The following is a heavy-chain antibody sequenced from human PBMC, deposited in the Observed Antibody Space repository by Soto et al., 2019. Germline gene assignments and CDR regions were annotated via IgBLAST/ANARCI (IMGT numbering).Heavy chain of an antibody. CDR3: AAGYDYSNRIDY. Sequence: ASVKVSWKASAGTFSSYTISWVRHAPGQGLEWMGRIIPILGIANYAQKFQGRVTITADKSTSTAYMELSSLRSEDTAVYYCAAGYDYSNRIDYWGQGTLVTVSS. D-gene: IGHD4-4*01. J-gene: IGHJ4*02. V-gene: IGHV1-69*02. CDR1: AGTFSSYT. CDR2: IIPILGIA.